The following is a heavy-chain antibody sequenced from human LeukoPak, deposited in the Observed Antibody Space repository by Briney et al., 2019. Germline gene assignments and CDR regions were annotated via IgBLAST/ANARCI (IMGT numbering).Heavy chain of an antibody. D-gene: IGHD2-2*01. CDR3: ARQDCSSTSCYRGAFDP. CDR1: GYTFTGYY. J-gene: IGHJ5*02. V-gene: IGHV1-2*02. CDR2: INPNSGGT. Sequence: ASVKVSCTASGYTFTGYYMHWVRQAPGQGLEWMGWINPNSGGTNYAQKFQGRVTMTRDTSISTAYMELSRLRSDDTAVYYCARQDCSSTSCYRGAFDPWGQGTLVTVSS.